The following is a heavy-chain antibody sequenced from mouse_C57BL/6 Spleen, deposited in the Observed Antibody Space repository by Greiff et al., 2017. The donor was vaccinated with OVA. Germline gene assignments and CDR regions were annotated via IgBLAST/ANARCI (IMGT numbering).Heavy chain of an antibody. V-gene: IGHV3-6*01. D-gene: IGHD2-3*01. CDR3: AREWLLRYFDV. CDR2: ISYDGSN. Sequence: EVQLQESGPGLVKPSQSLSLTCSVTGYSITSGYYWNWIRQFPGNKLEWMGYISYDGSNNYNPSLKNRISITRDPSKNQFFLKLNSVTTEDTATYYCAREWLLRYFDVWGTGTTVTVSS. J-gene: IGHJ1*03. CDR1: GYSITSGYY.